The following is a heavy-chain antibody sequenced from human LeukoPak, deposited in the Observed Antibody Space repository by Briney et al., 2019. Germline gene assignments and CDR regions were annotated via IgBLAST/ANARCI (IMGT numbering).Heavy chain of an antibody. D-gene: IGHD3-3*01. CDR3: ARDKGAGFLED. V-gene: IGHV3-21*01. Sequence: GGSLRLSCAASGFTFSSYSMNWVRQAPGKGLEWVSSISSSSHIYYADSVKGRFTISRDNAKNSLYLQMNSLRAEDTAVYYCARDKGAGFLEDRGQGTLVTVSS. CDR2: ISSSSHI. J-gene: IGHJ4*02. CDR1: GFTFSSYS.